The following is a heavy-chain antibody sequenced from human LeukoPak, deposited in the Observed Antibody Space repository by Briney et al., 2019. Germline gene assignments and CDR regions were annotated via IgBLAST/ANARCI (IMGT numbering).Heavy chain of an antibody. CDR1: GFTFSSYA. CDR3: AKDQITMVRGVIPPGGLSFDY. D-gene: IGHD3-10*01. CDR2: ISGSGGST. Sequence: GGSLRLSCAASGFTFSSYAMSWVRQAPGKGLEWVSAISGSGGSTYYADSVKGRFTISRDNSKNTLYLQMNSLRAEDTAVYYCAKDQITMVRGVIPPGGLSFDYWGQGTLVTVSS. V-gene: IGHV3-23*01. J-gene: IGHJ4*02.